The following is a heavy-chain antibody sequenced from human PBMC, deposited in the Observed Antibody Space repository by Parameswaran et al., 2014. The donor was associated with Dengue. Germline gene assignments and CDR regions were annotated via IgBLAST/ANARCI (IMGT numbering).Heavy chain of an antibody. CDR3: ARAQGDYNWNYPDAFDI. CDR2: INAGNGNT. J-gene: IGHJ3*02. V-gene: IGHV1-3*01. D-gene: IGHD1-7*01. Sequence: WVRQAPGQRLEWMGWINAGNGNTKYSQKFQGRVTITRDTSASTAYMELSSLRSEDTAVYYCARAQGDYNWNYPDAFDIWGQGTMVTVSS.